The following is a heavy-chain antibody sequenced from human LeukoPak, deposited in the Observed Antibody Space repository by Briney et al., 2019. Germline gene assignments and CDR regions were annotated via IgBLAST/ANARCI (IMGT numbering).Heavy chain of an antibody. CDR1: GFIVNTNY. V-gene: IGHV3-53*01. J-gene: IGHJ6*03. CDR3: ARDLSSGWYDYYMDV. D-gene: IGHD6-19*01. Sequence: GGSLGLSCAASGFIVNTNYMTWVRQAPGRGLEWVSFIYADGNTYYADSVKGRFTISRDIYKNAVYLQMNSLRAEDTAVYYCARDLSSGWYDYYMDVWGKGTTVTVSS. CDR2: IYADGNT.